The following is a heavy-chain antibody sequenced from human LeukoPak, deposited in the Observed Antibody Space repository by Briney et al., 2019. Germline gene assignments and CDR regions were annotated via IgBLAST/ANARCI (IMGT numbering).Heavy chain of an antibody. CDR3: ARLRFTQKRTYDAFDI. D-gene: IGHD4-17*01. J-gene: IGHJ3*02. V-gene: IGHV4-30-2*02. Sequence: SETLSLTCAVSGGSISSGGYSWSWIRQPPGKGLEWIGYIYHSGSTYYNPSLKSRVTISVDRSKNQFSLKLSSVTAADTAVYYCARLRFTQKRTYDAFDIWGQGTMVTVSS. CDR2: IYHSGST. CDR1: GGSISSGGYS.